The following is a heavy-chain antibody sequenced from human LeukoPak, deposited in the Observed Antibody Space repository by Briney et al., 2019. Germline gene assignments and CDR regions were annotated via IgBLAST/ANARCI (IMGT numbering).Heavy chain of an antibody. CDR1: GFTFSSYG. Sequence: GGSLRLSCAAPGFTFSSYGMHWVRQAPGKGLEWVAVIWYDGSNKYYADSVKGRFTISRDNSKNTLYLQMNSLRAEDAAVYYCARAASSSWFSDAFDIWGQGTMVTVSS. D-gene: IGHD6-13*01. CDR2: IWYDGSNK. CDR3: ARAASSSWFSDAFDI. V-gene: IGHV3-33*01. J-gene: IGHJ3*02.